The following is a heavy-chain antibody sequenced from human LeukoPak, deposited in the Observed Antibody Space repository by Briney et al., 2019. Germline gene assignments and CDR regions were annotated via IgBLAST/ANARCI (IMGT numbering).Heavy chain of an antibody. CDR2: IYTSGST. J-gene: IGHJ5*02. CDR3: ARVSRGQLVDWFDP. CDR1: GGSISSYY. Sequence: SETLSLTCTVSGGSISSYYWSWIRQPPGKGLEWIGYIYTSGSTNYNPSLKSRVTISVDTSKNQFSLKLSSVTAADTAVYYCARVSRGQLVDWFDPWGQGTLVTVSS. D-gene: IGHD6-6*01. V-gene: IGHV4-4*09.